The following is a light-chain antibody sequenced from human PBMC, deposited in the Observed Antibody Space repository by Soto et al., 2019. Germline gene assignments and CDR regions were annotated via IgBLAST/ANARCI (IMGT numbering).Light chain of an antibody. CDR2: GAS. V-gene: IGKV3-20*01. J-gene: IGKJ1*01. CDR3: QQYGSSPWT. Sequence: EIVLPQSPGTLSLSPGERATLSCRASQSVSSNYLAWYQQKPGQAPRPLIYGASSRATGIPDRFSGSGAGTDFTLTISRLEPEDFAVYYCQQYGSSPWTFGQGTKV. CDR1: QSVSSNY.